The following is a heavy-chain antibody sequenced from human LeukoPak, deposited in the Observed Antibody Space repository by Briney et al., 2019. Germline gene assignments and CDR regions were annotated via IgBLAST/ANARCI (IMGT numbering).Heavy chain of an antibody. D-gene: IGHD4-23*01. CDR1: GFSFSTYA. CDR3: AKGVDGGNSGTGKY. Sequence: SGGSLRLSRAASGFSFSTYAMSWVRQAPGKGLEWVSAISGRSGDTYYADSVKGRFTISRDDSKSTLYLQMNSLRADDTAVYYCAKGVDGGNSGTGKYWGQGTLVTVSS. J-gene: IGHJ4*02. V-gene: IGHV3-23*01. CDR2: ISGRSGDT.